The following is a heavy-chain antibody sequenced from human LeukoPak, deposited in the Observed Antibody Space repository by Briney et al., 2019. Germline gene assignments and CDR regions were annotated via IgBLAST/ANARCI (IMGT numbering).Heavy chain of an antibody. CDR2: LSYDGSNK. CDR1: GFTFSSYA. CDR3: ARERVVVVPAAMSFRYYYYGMDV. J-gene: IGHJ6*02. Sequence: GGSLRLSCAASGFTFSSYAMHWVRQAPGKGLEWVAVLSYDGSNKYYADSVKGRFTISRDNSKNTLYLQMNSLRAEDTAVYYCARERVVVVPAAMSFRYYYYGMDVWGQGTTVTVSS. D-gene: IGHD2-2*01. V-gene: IGHV3-30*04.